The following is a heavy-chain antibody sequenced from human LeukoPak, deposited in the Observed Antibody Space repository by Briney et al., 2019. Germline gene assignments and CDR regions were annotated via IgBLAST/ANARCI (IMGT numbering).Heavy chain of an antibody. CDR3: ARSYSSSSPFDY. V-gene: IGHV1-46*01. J-gene: IGHJ4*02. CDR2: INPSGGST. CDR1: GYTFTSYY. D-gene: IGHD6-6*01. Sequence: ASVTVSCTASGYTFTSYYMHWVRQAPGQGLEWMGIINPSGGSTTHAQKFQGRVTMTRDTSTSTVYMELSSLRSEDTAVYYCARSYSSSSPFDYWGQGTLATVSS.